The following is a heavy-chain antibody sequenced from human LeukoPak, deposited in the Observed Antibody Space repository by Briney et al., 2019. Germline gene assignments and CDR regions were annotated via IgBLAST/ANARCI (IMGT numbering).Heavy chain of an antibody. J-gene: IGHJ3*02. Sequence: PGGSLRLSCAASGFIFSTQWMHWVRQAPGKGLEWVSGINGDGTSTIYAGSVKGRFTISRDSAKNTLYLQMNSLRADDTAEYYCMRGYDIWGQGTMVTVSS. CDR1: GFIFSTQW. CDR3: MRGYDI. V-gene: IGHV3-74*01. CDR2: INGDGTST.